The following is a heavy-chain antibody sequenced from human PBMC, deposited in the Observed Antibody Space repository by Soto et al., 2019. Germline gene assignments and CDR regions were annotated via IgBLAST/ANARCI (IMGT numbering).Heavy chain of an antibody. CDR3: ASGVGATFDY. CDR2: ISGSGGST. CDR1: GFTFSSYA. D-gene: IGHD1-26*01. V-gene: IGHV3-23*01. Sequence: EVQLLEAGGGLVQPGGSLRLSCAASGFTFSSYAMSWVRQAPGKGLEWVSAISGSGGSTYYADSVKGRFTITRDNSKNTRYLQMNSLRAEDTAVYYCASGVGATFDYWGQGTLVTVSS. J-gene: IGHJ4*02.